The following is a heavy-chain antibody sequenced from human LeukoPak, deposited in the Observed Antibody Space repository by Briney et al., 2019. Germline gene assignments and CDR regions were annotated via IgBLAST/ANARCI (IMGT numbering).Heavy chain of an antibody. CDR1: GFTFDDYG. CDR3: AREWRWHYGSGSYNRCYFDY. CDR2: IKQDGSEK. J-gene: IGHJ4*02. V-gene: IGHV3-7*01. Sequence: GGSLRLSCAASGFTFDDYGMSWVRQAPGKGLEWVANIKQDGSEKYYVDSVKGRFTISRDNAKNSLYLQMNSLRAEDTAVYYCAREWRWHYGSGSYNRCYFDYWGQGTLATVS. D-gene: IGHD3-10*01.